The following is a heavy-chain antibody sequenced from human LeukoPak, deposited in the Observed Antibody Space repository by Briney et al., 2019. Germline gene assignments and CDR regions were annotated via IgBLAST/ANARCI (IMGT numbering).Heavy chain of an antibody. V-gene: IGHV3-7*04. CDR3: ARGKAVDI. Sequence: GGSLRLSCAGSGFSLSNNWLTWVRQASGKGLEWVANIKEDGSEKYYVDSVKGRFTISRDNAKESMYLQMNNLRAEDTAVYYCARGKAVDIWGQGTMVTVGS. CDR1: GFSLSNNW. J-gene: IGHJ3*02. CDR2: IKEDGSEK.